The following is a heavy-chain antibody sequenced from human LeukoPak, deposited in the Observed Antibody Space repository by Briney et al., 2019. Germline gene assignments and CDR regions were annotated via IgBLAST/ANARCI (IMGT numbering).Heavy chain of an antibody. CDR3: ARANSSSWEGILVC. CDR2: ISGSGGST. V-gene: IGHV3-23*01. Sequence: GGSLRLSCAASGFTFSSYAMSWVRQAPGKGLEWVSAISGSGGSTYYADSVKGRFTISRDNSKNTLYLQMNSLRAEDTAVYYCARANSSSWEGILVCWGQGTLVTVSS. CDR1: GFTFSSYA. D-gene: IGHD6-13*01. J-gene: IGHJ4*02.